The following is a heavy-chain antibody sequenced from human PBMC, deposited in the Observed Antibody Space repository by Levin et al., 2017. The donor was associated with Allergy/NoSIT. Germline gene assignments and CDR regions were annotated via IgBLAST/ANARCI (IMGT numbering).Heavy chain of an antibody. Sequence: VASVKVSCKGSGYSFTSHWIGWVRQMPGKGLEWMGIIYPGDSDTRYSPSFQGQVTISADKSTSTAYLQWKSLKASDTAMYYCARRGEYGGYEGRPFDFWGQGTMVTVSS. CDR3: ARRGEYGGYEGRPFDF. CDR1: GYSFTSHW. D-gene: IGHD5-12*01. CDR2: IYPGDSDT. V-gene: IGHV5-51*01. J-gene: IGHJ3*01.